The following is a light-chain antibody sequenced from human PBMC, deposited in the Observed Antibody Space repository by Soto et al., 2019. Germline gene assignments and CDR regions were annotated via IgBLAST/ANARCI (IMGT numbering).Light chain of an antibody. Sequence: IQMTQSPSTLPASVGDRVTITCRASQDIAIYLAWYQQKPGEAPKLLIYAASTLHGGVPSRFSGSGSGTDFALTITSLQAEDFATYYCQQLRSYPSTFGGGTKVDIK. CDR3: QQLRSYPST. CDR2: AAS. CDR1: QDIAIY. J-gene: IGKJ4*01. V-gene: IGKV1-9*01.